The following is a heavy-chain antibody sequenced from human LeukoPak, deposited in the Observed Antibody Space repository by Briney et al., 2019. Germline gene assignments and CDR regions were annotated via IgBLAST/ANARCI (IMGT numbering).Heavy chain of an antibody. CDR2: IIPMFGIA. CDR3: AREVSVTTSLDY. V-gene: IGHV1-69*05. CDR1: GGTFSSNV. D-gene: IGHD1-1*01. Sequence: ASVKVSCKASGGTFSSNVISWVRQAPGQGLEWMGRIIPMFGIANYAQKFQGRVTITTDESTGTAYMELSSLRSEDTAVYYCAREVSVTTSLDYWGQGTLVSVSS. J-gene: IGHJ4*02.